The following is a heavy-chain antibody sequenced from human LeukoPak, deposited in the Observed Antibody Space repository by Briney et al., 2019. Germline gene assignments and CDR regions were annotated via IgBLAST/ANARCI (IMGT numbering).Heavy chain of an antibody. J-gene: IGHJ4*02. V-gene: IGHV1-24*01. D-gene: IGHD3-10*01. CDR1: GYTFTGYY. Sequence: ASVKVSCKASGYTFTGYYMHWVRQAPGQGLEWMGGFDPEDGETIYAQKFQGRVTMTEDTSTDTAYMELSSLRSEDTAVYYCLAWFGDYWGQGTLVTVSS. CDR3: LAWFGDY. CDR2: FDPEDGET.